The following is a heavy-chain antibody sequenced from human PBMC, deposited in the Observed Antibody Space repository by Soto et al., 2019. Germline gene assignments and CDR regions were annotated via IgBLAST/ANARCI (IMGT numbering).Heavy chain of an antibody. D-gene: IGHD4-17*01. Sequence: QVQLVESGGGVVQPGRSLRLSCAASGFTFSSYGMHWVRQAPGKGLEWVAVISYDGSNKYYADSVKGRFTISRDNSKNPLDLQMNSLRAEDTAVYYCAKDQGTVASDYWGQGTLVTVSS. J-gene: IGHJ4*02. CDR3: AKDQGTVASDY. CDR1: GFTFSSYG. CDR2: ISYDGSNK. V-gene: IGHV3-30*18.